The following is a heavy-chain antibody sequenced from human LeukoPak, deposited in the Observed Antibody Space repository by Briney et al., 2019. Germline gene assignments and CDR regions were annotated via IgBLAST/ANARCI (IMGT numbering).Heavy chain of an antibody. CDR2: IYYSGST. CDR1: GGSISSGDYY. CDR3: ARGPERYYGMDV. Sequence: SQTLSLTCTVSGGSISSGDYYWSCIRQPPGKGLEWIGYIYYSGSTYYNPSLKSRVTISVDTSKNQFSLKLSYVTAADTAVYYCARGPERYYGMDVWGQGTTVTVSS. J-gene: IGHJ6*02. V-gene: IGHV4-30-4*01.